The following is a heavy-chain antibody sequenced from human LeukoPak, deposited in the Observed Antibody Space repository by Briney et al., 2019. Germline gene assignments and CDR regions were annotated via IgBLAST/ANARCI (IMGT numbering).Heavy chain of an antibody. J-gene: IGHJ4*02. V-gene: IGHV3-15*01. CDR3: TSSLGGIVVVPAALR. D-gene: IGHD2-2*02. Sequence: GGSLRLSCAASEFTFSNAWMSWVRQAPGKGLEWVGRIKSKTDGGTTDYAAPVKGRFTISRDDSKNTLYLQMNSLKTEDTAVYYCTSSLGGIVVVPAALRWGQGTLVTVSS. CDR2: IKSKTDGGTT. CDR1: EFTFSNAW.